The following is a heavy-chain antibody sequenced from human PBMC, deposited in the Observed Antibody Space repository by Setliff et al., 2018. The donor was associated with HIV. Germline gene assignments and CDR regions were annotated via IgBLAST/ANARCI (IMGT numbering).Heavy chain of an antibody. Sequence: SETLSLTCAVSGGSISSDNWWSWVRQPPGKGLEWIGYIYYSGSTYYNPSLKSRVTISVDTSKNQFSLRLSSVTAADTAVYYCARSPGPSYCSGGSCYDYFDYWGQGTLVTVSS. CDR1: GGSISSDNW. J-gene: IGHJ4*02. CDR2: IYYSGST. V-gene: IGHV4-4*02. D-gene: IGHD2-15*01. CDR3: ARSPGPSYCSGGSCYDYFDY.